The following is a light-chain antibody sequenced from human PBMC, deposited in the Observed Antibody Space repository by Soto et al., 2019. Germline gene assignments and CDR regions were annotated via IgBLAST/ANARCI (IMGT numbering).Light chain of an antibody. CDR1: QSVNSF. Sequence: EIVLTQSPGTLSLSPGERATLSCRASQSVNSFLAWFQQKPGQAPSLLIYGASSRATGVPDRFSGSGSETDFTLTITRLEPEDFAVYYCHHYVGSPWTFGQGTKVENK. CDR3: HHYVGSPWT. J-gene: IGKJ1*01. V-gene: IGKV3-20*01. CDR2: GAS.